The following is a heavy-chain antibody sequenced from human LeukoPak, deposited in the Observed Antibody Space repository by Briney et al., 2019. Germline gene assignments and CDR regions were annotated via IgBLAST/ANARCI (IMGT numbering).Heavy chain of an antibody. CDR3: ARPSTSRIAAAGLKY. CDR1: GFTFSSYA. CDR2: ISGSGAST. V-gene: IGHV3-23*01. D-gene: IGHD6-13*01. J-gene: IGHJ4*02. Sequence: GGSLRLSCAASGFTFSSYAMSWVRQAPGKGLEWVSGISGSGASTYYADSVKGRFTISRDKSKNTLYLQMNSLRAEDTAVYYCARPSTSRIAAAGLKYWGQGTLVTVSS.